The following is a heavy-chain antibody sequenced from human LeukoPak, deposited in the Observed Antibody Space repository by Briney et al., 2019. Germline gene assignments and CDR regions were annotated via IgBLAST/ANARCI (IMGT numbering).Heavy chain of an antibody. CDR3: AKDLVPEKEYYYYYMDV. CDR2: ISGSGGST. Sequence: GGSLRLSCAASGFTFSSYAMSWVRQAPGNGLEWVSAISGSGGSTYYADSVKGRFTISRDNSKNTLYLQMNSLRAEDTAVYYCAKDLVPEKEYYYYYMDVWGKGTTVTVSS. D-gene: IGHD2-8*02. CDR1: GFTFSSYA. V-gene: IGHV3-23*01. J-gene: IGHJ6*03.